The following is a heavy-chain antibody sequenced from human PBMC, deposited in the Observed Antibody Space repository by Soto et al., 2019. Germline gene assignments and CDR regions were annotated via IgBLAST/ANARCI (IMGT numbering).Heavy chain of an antibody. V-gene: IGHV4-30-4*01. CDR3: ARQGGEPSDGLDYFDY. D-gene: IGHD3-16*01. CDR2: VYYSGNT. CDR1: GGPTCRDHR. Sequence: SETLSLTWTASGGPTCRDHRWSWFRQHPGKGLEWIGHVYYSGNTDYKPYLMSRLAISIATSKNQFALKVSSVTVTDTAIHFCARQGGEPSDGLDYFDYWGQGSLVTVSS. J-gene: IGHJ4*02.